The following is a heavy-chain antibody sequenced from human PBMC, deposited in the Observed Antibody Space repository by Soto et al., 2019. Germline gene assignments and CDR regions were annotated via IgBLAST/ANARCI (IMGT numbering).Heavy chain of an antibody. J-gene: IGHJ3*01. V-gene: IGHV3-23*01. CDR1: GFTFSSYA. CDR3: ANSPIGAVYYDFWSGYFISF. D-gene: IGHD3-3*01. CDR2: ISGSGGST. Sequence: GGSLRLSCAASGFTFSSYAMSWVRQAPGKGLEWVSAISGSGGSTYYADSVKGRFTISRDNSKNTLYLQMNSLRAEDTAVYYRANSPIGAVYYDFWSGYFISFWGQGTMVTVSS.